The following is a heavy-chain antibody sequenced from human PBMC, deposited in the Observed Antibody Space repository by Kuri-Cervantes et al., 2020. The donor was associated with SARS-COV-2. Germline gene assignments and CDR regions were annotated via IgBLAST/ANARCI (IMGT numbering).Heavy chain of an antibody. CDR1: GDSMSSDSYY. Sequence: SETLSLTCTVSGDSMSSDSYYWSWIRQPAGKGLEXIGRIYTSGTTDYNPSLKSRVSMSLDTXXNRFSLTLHSVTGADTAVYFXARGLIAGSXGIYFDTWGQGSLVTVSS. J-gene: IGHJ4*02. D-gene: IGHD4-23*01. CDR3: ARGLIAGSXGIYFDT. CDR2: IYTSGTT. V-gene: IGHV4-61*02.